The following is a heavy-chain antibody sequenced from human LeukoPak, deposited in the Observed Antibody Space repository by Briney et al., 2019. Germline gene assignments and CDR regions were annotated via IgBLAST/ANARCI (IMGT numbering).Heavy chain of an antibody. D-gene: IGHD4-11*01. V-gene: IGHV3-23*01. Sequence: PGGSLRLSCAASGFTFSSYVMSWGRQAPGKGLEWVSVVSGSGDNTNYVDSVKGRFTISRDNSKNTLFLQMNSLRTEDTAVYFCARWGNDYSQFDSWGQGTLVTVS. CDR2: VSGSGDNT. CDR1: GFTFSSYV. J-gene: IGHJ4*02. CDR3: ARWGNDYSQFDS.